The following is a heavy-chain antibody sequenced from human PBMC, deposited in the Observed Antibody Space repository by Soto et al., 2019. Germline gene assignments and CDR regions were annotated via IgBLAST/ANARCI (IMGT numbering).Heavy chain of an antibody. V-gene: IGHV3-33*01. CDR3: ARDRSIAVAAAFDY. CDR2: IWYDGSNK. CDR1: GFTFSSYG. J-gene: IGHJ4*02. Sequence: QVQLVESGGGVVQPGRSLRLSCAASGFTFSSYGMHWVRQAPGKGLEWVAVIWYDGSNKYYADSVKGRFTISRDNSKNTLYLQMTSLRAEDTAVYYCARDRSIAVAAAFDYWGQGTLVTVSS. D-gene: IGHD6-19*01.